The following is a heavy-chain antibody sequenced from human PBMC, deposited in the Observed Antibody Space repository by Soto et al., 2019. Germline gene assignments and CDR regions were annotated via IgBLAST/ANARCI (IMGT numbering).Heavy chain of an antibody. V-gene: IGHV3-7*01. CDR2: INQDGSEK. CDR1: W. Sequence: WLHRIRQAPGRGLEWVANINQDGSEKYYVDSVKGRFTISRDNAQNSLYLQMNSLRAEFSGRYYCTSCNSAIGTSGEATLVSVPS. D-gene: IGHD5-18*01. J-gene: IGHJ5*02. CDR3: TSCNSAIGT.